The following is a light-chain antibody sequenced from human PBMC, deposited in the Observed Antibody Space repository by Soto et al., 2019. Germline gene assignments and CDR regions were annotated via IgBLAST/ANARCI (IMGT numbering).Light chain of an antibody. J-gene: IGKJ2*01. V-gene: IGKV1-5*03. Sequence: DIQMTQSPSTLSASVGDRVTITCRASQSISSWLAWYQQKPGKAPNLLIYRASSLQSGVPSRFSGSGSGTEFTLTISSLQPDEFATYYCQQYDSNSQTFGQGTKLEIK. CDR3: QQYDSNSQT. CDR1: QSISSW. CDR2: RAS.